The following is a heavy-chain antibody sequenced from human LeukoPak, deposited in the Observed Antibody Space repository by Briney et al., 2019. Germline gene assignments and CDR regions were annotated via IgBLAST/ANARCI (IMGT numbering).Heavy chain of an antibody. CDR2: IYSCGST. CDR1: GFTVSSNY. Sequence: PGGSLRLSCAASGFTVSSNYMSWVRQAPGKGLEWVSVIYSCGSTYYADSVKGRFTISRDNSKNTLYLQMNSLRAEDTAVYYCARGIAVAGQDYWGQGTLVTVSS. CDR3: ARGIAVAGQDY. D-gene: IGHD6-19*01. J-gene: IGHJ4*02. V-gene: IGHV3-66*03.